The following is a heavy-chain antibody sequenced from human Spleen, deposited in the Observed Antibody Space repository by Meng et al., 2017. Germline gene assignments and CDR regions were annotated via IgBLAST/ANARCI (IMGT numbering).Heavy chain of an antibody. Sequence: EVQLVESGGGLVQPGGSLRLSCAASGFTFSNFAMSWVRQAPGKGLEWVSAVSGDGDKTYFADSVKGRFTISRDNSKNTVHLQMNSLRVEDTAVYYCAKGPGVHDYWGQGTLVTVSS. CDR2: VSGDGDKT. CDR1: GFTFSNFA. D-gene: IGHD3-10*01. J-gene: IGHJ4*02. CDR3: AKGPGVHDY. V-gene: IGHV3-23*04.